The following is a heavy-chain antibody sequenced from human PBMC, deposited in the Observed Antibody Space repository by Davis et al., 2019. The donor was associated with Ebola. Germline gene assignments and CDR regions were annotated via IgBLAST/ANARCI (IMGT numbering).Heavy chain of an antibody. Sequence: GGSLRLSCAASGFTFSNYGMHWVRQAPGSGLEWVTFIRYDASNKYYADSVKGRFTISRDISKNTLYLQMNSLRAEDTAVYYCARDLPDRDGYNPRGYYYYYGMDVWGQGTTVTVSS. CDR3: ARDLPDRDGYNPRGYYYYYGMDV. D-gene: IGHD5-24*01. CDR1: GFTFSNYG. CDR2: IRYDASNK. J-gene: IGHJ6*02. V-gene: IGHV3-30*02.